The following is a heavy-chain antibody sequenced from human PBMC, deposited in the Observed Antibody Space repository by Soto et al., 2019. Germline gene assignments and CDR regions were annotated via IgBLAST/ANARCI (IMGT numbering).Heavy chain of an antibody. J-gene: IGHJ4*02. V-gene: IGHV3-21*01. CDR3: ARAPDYGDYAYYFDY. D-gene: IGHD4-17*01. CDR2: ISSSSSYI. CDR1: GFTLTTYS. Sequence: GGSLRLSCAVSGFTLTTYSMNWVRQAPGKGLEWVSSISSSSSYIYYADSVKGRFTISRDNAKNSLYLQMNSLRAEDTAVYYCARAPDYGDYAYYFDYWGQGTLVTVSS.